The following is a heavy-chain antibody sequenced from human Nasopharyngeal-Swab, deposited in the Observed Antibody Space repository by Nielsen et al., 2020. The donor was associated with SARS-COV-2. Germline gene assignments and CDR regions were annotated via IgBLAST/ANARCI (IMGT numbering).Heavy chain of an antibody. CDR1: GGSIRNYY. J-gene: IGHJ6*03. V-gene: IGHV4-59*01. CDR3: ARDLLKTTRAGYTYYSVDV. CDR2: IPSSGNT. D-gene: IGHD2-2*02. Sequence: SETLSLTCTVPGGSIRNYYWTWTRQPPGGGLEWIGYIPSSGNTNYNPSLTSRVSMSLDSSKNQFSLKLTYVTTADTAIYFCARDLLKTTRAGYTYYSVDVWGKGTSVTVSS.